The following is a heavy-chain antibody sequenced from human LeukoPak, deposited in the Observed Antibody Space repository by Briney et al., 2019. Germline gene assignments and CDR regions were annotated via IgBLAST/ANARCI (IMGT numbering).Heavy chain of an antibody. CDR2: ISGSGGST. CDR1: GFTFSSYA. Sequence: GGSLRLSCAASGFTFSSYAMSWVRQAPGKGLEWVSAISGSGGSTYYADSVKGRFTISRDNSKNTPYPQMNSLRAENTAVYYCAKDGRYSYGPEYDYWGQGTLVTVSS. CDR3: AKDGRYSYGPEYDY. V-gene: IGHV3-23*01. J-gene: IGHJ4*02. D-gene: IGHD5-18*01.